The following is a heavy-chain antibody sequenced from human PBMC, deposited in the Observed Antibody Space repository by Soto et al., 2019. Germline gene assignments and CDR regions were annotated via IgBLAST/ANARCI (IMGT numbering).Heavy chain of an antibody. CDR2: ISYDGSDK. Sequence: QVHLVESGGGVVQPGRSLRLSCAASGFTFSNYAMHWVRQAPGKGLEWVAVISYDGSDKYNANSVKGRFTISRDNSKNTLYRQMNSLRAEDTAVYYCARDTGPNGYNYSYFGMDVWGQGTTVTVSS. D-gene: IGHD5-18*01. V-gene: IGHV3-30-3*01. CDR1: GFTFSNYA. J-gene: IGHJ6*02. CDR3: ARDTGPNGYNYSYFGMDV.